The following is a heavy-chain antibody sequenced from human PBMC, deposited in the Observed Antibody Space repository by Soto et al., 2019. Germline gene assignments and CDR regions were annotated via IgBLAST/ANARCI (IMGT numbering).Heavy chain of an antibody. CDR2: ISAYNGNT. V-gene: IGHV1-18*01. CDR1: GYTFTSYG. CDR3: ASVVYYYGSGSGNCFDP. J-gene: IGHJ5*02. D-gene: IGHD3-10*01. Sequence: QVQLVQSGAEVKKPGASVKVSCKASGYTFTSYGISWVRQAPGQGLEWMGWISAYNGNTNYAQKLQGRVTMTTDTSTSTAYMELRSLRSDDTAVYYCASVVYYYGSGSGNCFDPWGQGTLVTVSS.